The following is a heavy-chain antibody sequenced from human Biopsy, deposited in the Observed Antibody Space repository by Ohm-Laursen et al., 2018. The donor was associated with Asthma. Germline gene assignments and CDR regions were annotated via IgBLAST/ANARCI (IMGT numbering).Heavy chain of an antibody. J-gene: IGHJ6*02. CDR1: PGSFSGFY. CDR3: ARGPELDV. Sequence: SDTLSLTCGVYPGSFSGFYWTWIRQSPEKGLEWIGEANERGVTNNNPSLKSRVIISIDTYWNRVSLKLTSVTAADTAVYYCARGPELDVWGQGTTVTVSS. V-gene: IGHV4-34*01. CDR2: ANERGVT.